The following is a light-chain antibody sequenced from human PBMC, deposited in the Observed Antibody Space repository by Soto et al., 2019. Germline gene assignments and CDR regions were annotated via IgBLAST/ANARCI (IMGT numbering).Light chain of an antibody. V-gene: IGKV3-11*01. J-gene: IGKJ4*01. Sequence: EMVLTQSPATLSLSPGERATLSCRAGQSISDYLAWYQQRPGQAPRLLIFDASNRATGVPDRFSGGGSGTDFTLIISSLEPEDFAVYYCQQRVNWPPTFGGGTKVEI. CDR2: DAS. CDR1: QSISDY. CDR3: QQRVNWPPT.